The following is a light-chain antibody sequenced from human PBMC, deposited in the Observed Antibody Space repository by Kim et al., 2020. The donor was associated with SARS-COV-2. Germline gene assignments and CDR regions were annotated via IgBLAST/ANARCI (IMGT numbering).Light chain of an antibody. J-gene: IGKJ1*01. V-gene: IGKV3-20*01. CDR1: QRVSISY. CDR3: QQYGSSSWT. CDR2: GAS. Sequence: SPGERATLSCKASQRVSISYLAWYQQKPGQAPRLLIYGASSRATGIPDRFSGSGSGTDFTLTISRLEPEDFAVYYCQQYGSSSWTFGQGTKVEIK.